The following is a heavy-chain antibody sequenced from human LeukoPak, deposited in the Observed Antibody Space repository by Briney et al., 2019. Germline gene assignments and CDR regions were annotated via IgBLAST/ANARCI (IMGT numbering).Heavy chain of an antibody. Sequence: ASVKVSCKASGGTFSSYAISWVRQAPGQGLEWMGGIIPIFGTANYAQKFQGRVTITADESTSTAYMELSSLRSEDTAVYYCGGGHSSSSPPDYWGQGTLVTVSS. V-gene: IGHV1-69*13. J-gene: IGHJ4*02. CDR2: IIPIFGTA. CDR3: GGGHSSSSPPDY. CDR1: GGTFSSYA. D-gene: IGHD6-13*01.